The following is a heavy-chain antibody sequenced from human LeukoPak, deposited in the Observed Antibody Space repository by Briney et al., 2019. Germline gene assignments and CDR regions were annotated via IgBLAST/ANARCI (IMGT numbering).Heavy chain of an antibody. D-gene: IGHD6-19*01. CDR1: GFTFSSYE. V-gene: IGHV3-48*03. CDR3: AKDIGWYGYFDY. CDR2: ISSSGSTI. Sequence: PGGSLRLSCATSGFTFSSYEMNWVRQAPGKGLEWVSYISSSGSTIYYADSVKGRFTISRDNAKNSLYLQMNSLRAEDTALYYCAKDIGWYGYFDYWGQGTLVTVSS. J-gene: IGHJ4*02.